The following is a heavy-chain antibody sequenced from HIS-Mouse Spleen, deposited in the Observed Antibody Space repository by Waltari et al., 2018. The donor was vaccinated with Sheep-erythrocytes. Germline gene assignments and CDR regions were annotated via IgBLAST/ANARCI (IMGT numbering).Heavy chain of an antibody. CDR2: IYYSGST. V-gene: IGHV4-39*01. CDR1: GCSISRRSYY. CDR3: ARLYYYDSSGYYFDY. J-gene: IGHJ4*02. D-gene: IGHD3-22*01. Sequence: QLQLQESGPGLVKPSETLSLTCTVSGCSISRRSYYWGWIRQPPGKGPEWIGSIYYSGSTYYNPSLKSRVTISVDTSKNQFSLKLSSVTAADTAVYYCARLYYYDSSGYYFDYWGQGTLVTVSS.